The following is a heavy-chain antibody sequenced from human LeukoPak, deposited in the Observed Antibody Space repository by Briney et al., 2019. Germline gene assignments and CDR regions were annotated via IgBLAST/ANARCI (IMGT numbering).Heavy chain of an antibody. J-gene: IGHJ4*02. V-gene: IGHV3-23*01. CDR3: TCDTAMGLDY. CDR2: TSGSGGGT. CDR1: ECTFSNYA. Sequence: GGSLRLSCAASECTFSNYAMNWVRQAPGKGLEWVSGTSGSGGGTYYADSVKGRFTISRDNSKNTLYLQMNSLRAEDTAVYYSTCDTAMGLDYWGQGTLVTVSS. D-gene: IGHD5-18*01.